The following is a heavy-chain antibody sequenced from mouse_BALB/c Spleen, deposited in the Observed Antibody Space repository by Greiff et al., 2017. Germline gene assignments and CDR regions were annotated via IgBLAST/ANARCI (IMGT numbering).Heavy chain of an antibody. CDR3: AREVRPYYYAMDY. CDR2: IWAGGST. CDR1: GFSLTSYG. J-gene: IGHJ4*01. D-gene: IGHD2-14*01. V-gene: IGHV2-9*02. Sequence: VKLQESGPGLVAPSQSPSITCTVSGFSLTSYGVHWVRQPPGKGLEWLGVIWAGGSTNYNSALMSRLSISKDNSKSQVFLKMNSLQTDDTAMYYCAREVRPYYYAMDYWGQGTSVTVSS.